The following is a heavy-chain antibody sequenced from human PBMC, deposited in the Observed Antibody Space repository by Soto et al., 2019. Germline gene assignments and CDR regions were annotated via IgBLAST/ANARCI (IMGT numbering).Heavy chain of an antibody. Sequence: ASVKVSCKASGYTFTSYYMHWVRQAPGQGLEWKGIINPSGGSTSYAQKFQGRVTMTRDTSTSTVYMELSSLRSEDTAVYYCASFDYYDSSGERTFDYWGQGTLVTVSS. V-gene: IGHV1-46*01. J-gene: IGHJ4*02. D-gene: IGHD3-22*01. CDR2: INPSGGST. CDR3: ASFDYYDSSGERTFDY. CDR1: GYTFTSYY.